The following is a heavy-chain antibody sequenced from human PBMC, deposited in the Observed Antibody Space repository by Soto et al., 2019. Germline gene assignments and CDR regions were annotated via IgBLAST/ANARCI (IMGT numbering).Heavy chain of an antibody. CDR3: PREHPSLNWFDP. CDR1: GGSISSYY. CDR2: IYYSGST. V-gene: IGHV4-59*01. Sequence: QVQLQESGPGLVKPSETLSLTCTVSGGSISSYYWSWIRQPPGKGLEWIGYIYYSGSTNYNPSLKSRVTISVDTSKNQFSLRLSSVTAADTAVYFCPREHPSLNWFDPWGQVPLVTVSS. J-gene: IGHJ5*02.